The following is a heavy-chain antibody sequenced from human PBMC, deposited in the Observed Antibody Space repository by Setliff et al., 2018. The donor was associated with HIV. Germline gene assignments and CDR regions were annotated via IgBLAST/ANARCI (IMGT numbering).Heavy chain of an antibody. V-gene: IGHV1-69*05. CDR3: ARERYCSAGSCYSKLSWFDP. D-gene: IGHD2-15*01. CDR2: IIPIFGIA. J-gene: IGHJ5*02. CDR1: GGTFRKYA. Sequence: SVKVSCKASGGTFRKYAISWVRQAPGQGLEWMGGIIPIFGIANYAQKFQDRVTITTDESTTTAYMELSSLRSEDTAVYFCARERYCSAGSCYSKLSWFDPWGQGTPVTVS.